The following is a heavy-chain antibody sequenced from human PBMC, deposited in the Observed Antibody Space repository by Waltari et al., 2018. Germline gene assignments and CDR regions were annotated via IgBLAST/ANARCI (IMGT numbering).Heavy chain of an antibody. D-gene: IGHD6-6*01. V-gene: IGHV3-23*01. J-gene: IGHJ4*02. CDR1: GFTLGSYA. CDR2: LSANGASA. CDR3: AKMTRSWAEGAFDS. Sequence: EVQLLESGGHLIQPGGSLRVSCVASGFTLGSYAMSWVRQAPGVGLGWVASLSANGASAYYADSVKGRFTISSDTSENTLYLQVSALRVDDTAIYYCAKMTRSWAEGAFDSWGQGTLLTVSS.